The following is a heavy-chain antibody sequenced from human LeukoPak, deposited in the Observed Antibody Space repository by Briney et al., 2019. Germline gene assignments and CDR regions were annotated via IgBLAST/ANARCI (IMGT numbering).Heavy chain of an antibody. CDR2: ISSSSSTI. J-gene: IGHJ1*01. D-gene: IGHD3-16*02. CDR1: GFTFSSYS. Sequence: PGGSLRLSCAASGFTFSSYSMNWVRQAPGKGLEWVSYISSSSSTIYYADSVKGRFTISRDNAKNSLYLQMNSLRAEDTAVYYCAKEHDDYVWGSYRPKYAEYFQHWGQGTLVTVSS. V-gene: IGHV3-48*01. CDR3: AKEHDDYVWGSYRPKYAEYFQH.